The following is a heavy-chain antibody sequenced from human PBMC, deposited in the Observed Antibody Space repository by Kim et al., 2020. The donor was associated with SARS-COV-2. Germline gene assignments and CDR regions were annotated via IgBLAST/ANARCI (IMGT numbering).Heavy chain of an antibody. CDR2: ISSSSSYI. J-gene: IGHJ5*02. CDR3: ARDSSVTTTS. D-gene: IGHD4-4*01. V-gene: IGHV3-21*01. CDR1: GFTFSSYS. Sequence: GGSLRLSCAAPGFTFSSYSMNWVRQAPGKGLEWVSSISSSSSYIYYADSVKGRFTISRDNAKNSLYLQMNSLRAEDTAVYYCARDSSVTTTSWGQGTLVTVSS.